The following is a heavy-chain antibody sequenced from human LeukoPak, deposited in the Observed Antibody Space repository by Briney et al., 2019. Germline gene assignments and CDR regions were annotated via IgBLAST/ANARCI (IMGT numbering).Heavy chain of an antibody. Sequence: GGSLRLSCAASGFTFSSYGMHWVRQAPGKGLEWVAVISYDGSNKYYAVSVKGRFTISRDNSKNTLYPQMNSLRAEDTAVYYCAKDSGYSSWYLYYWGQGTLVTVSS. CDR3: AKDSGYSSWYLYY. CDR1: GFTFSSYG. CDR2: ISYDGSNK. J-gene: IGHJ4*02. D-gene: IGHD6-13*01. V-gene: IGHV3-30*18.